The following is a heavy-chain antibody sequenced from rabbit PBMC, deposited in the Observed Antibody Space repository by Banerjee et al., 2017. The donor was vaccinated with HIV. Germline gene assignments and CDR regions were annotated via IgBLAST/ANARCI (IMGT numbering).Heavy chain of an antibody. D-gene: IGHD1-1*01. J-gene: IGHJ6*01. V-gene: IGHV1S40*01. CDR1: GFSFSISYY. Sequence: QSLEESGGDLVKPGASLILTCTASGFSFSISYYMCWVRQAPGKGLEWIACIVTSSGNTYYASWAKGRFTISKTSSTTVTLQMTSLTAADTATYFCAREGASVSGYYLWGPGTLVTVS. CDR2: IVTSSGNT. CDR3: AREGASVSGYYL.